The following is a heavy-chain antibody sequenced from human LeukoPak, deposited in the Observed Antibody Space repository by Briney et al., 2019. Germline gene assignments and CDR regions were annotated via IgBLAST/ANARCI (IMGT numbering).Heavy chain of an antibody. V-gene: IGHV1-69*01. CDR2: IIPIFGTA. D-gene: IGHD3-9*01. J-gene: IGHJ4*02. CDR3: ARDHYDILTGYYKKYFDY. CDR1: GGTFSSYA. Sequence: SVKVSCKASGGTFSSYAISWVRQAPGQGLEWMGGIIPIFGTANYAQKFQGRVTITADESTSAAYMELSSLRSEDTAVYYCARDHYDILTGYYKKYFDYWGQGTLVTVSS.